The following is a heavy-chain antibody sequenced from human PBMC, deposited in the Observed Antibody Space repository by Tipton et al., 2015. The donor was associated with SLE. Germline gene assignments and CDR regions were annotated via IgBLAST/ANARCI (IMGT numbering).Heavy chain of an antibody. V-gene: IGHV4-34*01. Sequence: LRLSCAVYGGSFSGYYWSWIRQPPGKGLEWIGEINHSGSTNYNPSLKSRVTISVDTSKNQFSLKLSSVTAADTAVYYCAREGGDTWSQWLVSNFDYWGQGTLVTVSS. D-gene: IGHD6-19*01. CDR2: INHSGST. CDR3: AREGGDTWSQWLVSNFDY. J-gene: IGHJ4*02. CDR1: GGSFSGYY.